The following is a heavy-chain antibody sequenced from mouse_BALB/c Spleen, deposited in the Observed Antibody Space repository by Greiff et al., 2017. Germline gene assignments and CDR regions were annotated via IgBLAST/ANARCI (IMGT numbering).Heavy chain of an antibody. CDR1: GFNIKDTY. Sequence: VHVKQSGAELVKPGASVKLSCTASGFNIKDTYMHWVKQRPEQGLEWIGRIDPANGNTKYDPKFQGKATITADTSSNTAYLQLSSLTSEDTAVYYCARTDGSSYKDYWGQGTTLTVSS. CDR2: IDPANGNT. CDR3: ARTDGSSYKDY. D-gene: IGHD1-1*01. V-gene: IGHV14-3*02. J-gene: IGHJ2*01.